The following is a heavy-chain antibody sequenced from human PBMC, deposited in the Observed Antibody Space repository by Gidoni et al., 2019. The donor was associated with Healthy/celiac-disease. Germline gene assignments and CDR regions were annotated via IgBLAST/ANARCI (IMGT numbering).Heavy chain of an antibody. Sequence: QVQLVESGGGVVQPGRSLRLSCAASGFTFSSSGMHWVRQAPGKGLEWVAVMSNDGSNKYYADSVKGRFTISRDNSKNTLYLQMNSLRAEDTAVYYCAKTMVRGVNAYYYYGMDVWGQGTTVTVSS. CDR2: MSNDGSNK. CDR1: GFTFSSSG. CDR3: AKTMVRGVNAYYYYGMDV. D-gene: IGHD3-10*01. J-gene: IGHJ6*02. V-gene: IGHV3-30*18.